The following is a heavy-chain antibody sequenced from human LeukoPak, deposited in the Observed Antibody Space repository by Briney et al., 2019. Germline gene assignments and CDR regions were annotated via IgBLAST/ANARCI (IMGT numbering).Heavy chain of an antibody. V-gene: IGHV5-51*01. CDR2: IHPDDSDS. J-gene: IGHJ4*02. CDR3: ARVGSVTNFGVVSYYFDY. CDR1: GCSFDYYW. Sequence: GESLKISCKASGCSFDYYWIAWVRQMPGKGLEWMGIIHPDDSDSTYSPSFQGQVTISVDKSINTAYLQWSSLKASNTAIYYCARVGSVTNFGVVSYYFDYWGQGTLVTVSS. D-gene: IGHD3-3*01.